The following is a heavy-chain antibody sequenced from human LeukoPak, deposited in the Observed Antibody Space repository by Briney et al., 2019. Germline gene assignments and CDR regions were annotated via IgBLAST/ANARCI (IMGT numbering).Heavy chain of an antibody. Sequence: GASVKVSCKASGYTFTNYAINWVRQAPRQGLEWMGWISAYNGNTELAQKFQGRVTLATDASTSTAYVELRSLTSDDTAVYFCARGGSRSRRGDDAFDIWGQGTMVSVSS. D-gene: IGHD3-10*01. CDR2: ISAYNGNT. J-gene: IGHJ3*02. V-gene: IGHV1-18*01. CDR1: GYTFTNYA. CDR3: ARGGSRSRRGDDAFDI.